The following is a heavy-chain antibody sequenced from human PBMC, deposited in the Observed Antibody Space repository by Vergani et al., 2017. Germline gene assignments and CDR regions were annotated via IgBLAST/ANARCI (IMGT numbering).Heavy chain of an antibody. D-gene: IGHD6-6*01. J-gene: IGHJ3*02. CDR2: ISAYNGNT. V-gene: IGHV1-18*01. CDR1: GYTFTSYG. Sequence: QVQLVPSGAEVKTPGASVKVSCKASGYTFTSYGISWVRQAPGQGLEWMGWISAYNGNTNYAQKLQGRVTMTTDTSTSTAYMELRSLRSDDTAVYYCARGNQQVQARQGHGAFDIWGQGTMVTVSS. CDR3: ARGNQQVQARQGHGAFDI.